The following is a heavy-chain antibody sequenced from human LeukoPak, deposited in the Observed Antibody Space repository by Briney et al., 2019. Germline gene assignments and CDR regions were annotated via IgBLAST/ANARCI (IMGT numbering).Heavy chain of an antibody. Sequence: SQTLSLTCAISGDSVSGNSASWNWFRQSPSRGFEWLGRTYYTSKWSNDYAPSVRSRITIKPDTSRNQFSLQLNSVTPEDTAVYYCARDRDSDYEWGPFDPWGQGTLVTVSS. J-gene: IGHJ5*02. D-gene: IGHD4-11*01. CDR3: ARDRDSDYEWGPFDP. CDR1: GDSVSGNSAS. CDR2: TYYTSKWSN. V-gene: IGHV6-1*01.